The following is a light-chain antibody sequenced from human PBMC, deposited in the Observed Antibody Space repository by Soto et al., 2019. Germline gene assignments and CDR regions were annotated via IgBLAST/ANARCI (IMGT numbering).Light chain of an antibody. CDR3: QSFDSSLSGLV. Sequence: QSVLTQPPSVSGAPGQRVTISCTGSSSNIGAGYNVHWYQQLPGTAPNLLIYGNSNRPSVVPDPFSGSKAGTSASLAIAGLQAEDEDDYYCQSFDSSLSGLVFGGGTKLTVL. CDR1: SSNIGAGYN. J-gene: IGLJ3*02. CDR2: GNS. V-gene: IGLV1-40*01.